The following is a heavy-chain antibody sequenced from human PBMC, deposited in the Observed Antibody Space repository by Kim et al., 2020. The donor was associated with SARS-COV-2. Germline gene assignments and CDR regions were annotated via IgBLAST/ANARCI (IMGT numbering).Heavy chain of an antibody. CDR1: GGSFSGYQ. V-gene: IGHV4-34*01. CDR2: INHAGST. Sequence: SETLSLTCAVYGGSFSGYQWSWVRQSPGKGLAWIGQINHAGSTKYNPSLKSRVTLSVDTSKNQFSLKLTSVTAADTGVYYCARGVPGYWGQGSLVTVSS. CDR3: ARGVPGY. J-gene: IGHJ4*02.